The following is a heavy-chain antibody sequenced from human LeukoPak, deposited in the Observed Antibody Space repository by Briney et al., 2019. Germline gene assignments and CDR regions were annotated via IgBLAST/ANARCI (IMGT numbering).Heavy chain of an antibody. D-gene: IGHD3-3*01. CDR3: ARDGLPYYDFWSGYSHWFDP. CDR2: IKQDGSEK. Sequence: GGSLRLSCAASGFTFSSYWMRWVRQAPGKGLEWVANIKQDGSEKYYVDSVKGRFTISRDDDKNSLYLQMNSLSAEDTAVYYCARDGLPYYDFWSGYSHWFDPWGQGTLVTVSS. J-gene: IGHJ5*02. V-gene: IGHV3-7*05. CDR1: GFTFSSYW.